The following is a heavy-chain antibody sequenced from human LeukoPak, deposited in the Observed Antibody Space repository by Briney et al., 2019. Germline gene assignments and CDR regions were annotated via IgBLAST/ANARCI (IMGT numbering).Heavy chain of an antibody. CDR2: ISSSGSTI. CDR3: ARAYTDPTRYYYFMDV. D-gene: IGHD3-16*01. Sequence: GGSLRLSCAASGFTFSSYEMNWVRQAPGKGLEWVSYISSSGSTIYYADSVKGRFTISRDNTNNSLYLQMNSLRAEDTSAYYCARAYTDPTRYYYFMDVWGKGTTVTVS. CDR1: GFTFSSYE. V-gene: IGHV3-48*03. J-gene: IGHJ6*03.